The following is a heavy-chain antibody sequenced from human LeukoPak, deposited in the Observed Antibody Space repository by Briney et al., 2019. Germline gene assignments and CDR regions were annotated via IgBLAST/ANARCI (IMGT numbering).Heavy chain of an antibody. CDR2: IIPIFGTA. D-gene: IGHD6-19*01. Sequence: SVKVSCTASGGTFSSYAISWVRQAPGQGLEWMGGIIPIFGTANYAQKFQGRVTITADESTSTAYMELSSLRSDDTAVYYCARREQWLVLGAFDIWGQGTMVTVSS. CDR1: GGTFSSYA. V-gene: IGHV1-69*13. J-gene: IGHJ3*02. CDR3: ARREQWLVLGAFDI.